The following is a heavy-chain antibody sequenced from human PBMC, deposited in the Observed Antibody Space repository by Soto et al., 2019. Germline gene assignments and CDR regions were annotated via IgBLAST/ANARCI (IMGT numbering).Heavy chain of an antibody. CDR2: ISGSGGST. J-gene: IGHJ4*02. V-gene: IGHV3-23*01. CDR1: GFTFSSYA. Sequence: PGGSLRLSCAASGFTFSSYAMSWVRQAPGKGLEWVSAISGSGGSTYYADSVKGRFTISRDNSKNTLYLQMNSLRAEDTAVYYCAKASILWWWPRLDYWGQGTLVPVSS. CDR3: AKASILWWWPRLDY. D-gene: IGHD2-21*01.